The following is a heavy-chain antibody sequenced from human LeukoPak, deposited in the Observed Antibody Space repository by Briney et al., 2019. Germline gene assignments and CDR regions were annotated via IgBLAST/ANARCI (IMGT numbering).Heavy chain of an antibody. Sequence: GGSLRLSCAASGFTFSSYWMAWVRQAPGKGLEWVANIKYDGSEKDYMDSVKGRFTISRDNAKNTVYLQMNSLRAEDTAVYYCARVAPSMDVWGKGTTVTVSS. CDR2: IKYDGSEK. V-gene: IGHV3-7*01. CDR1: GFTFSSYW. J-gene: IGHJ6*04. CDR3: ARVAPSMDV.